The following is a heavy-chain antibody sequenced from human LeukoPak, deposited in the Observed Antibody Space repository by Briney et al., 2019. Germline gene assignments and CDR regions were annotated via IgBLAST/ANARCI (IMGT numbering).Heavy chain of an antibody. CDR2: IIPIFRTA. Sequence: PSVTVSRTASGGTFSSHANSWVRQAPGQGLEWMGGIIPIFRTANNAHKFQGRVTITAAESTSTAYMELSSLRAEDTAVYCCARGIGSGYEQDVFDYWGQGTLVTVSS. CDR1: GGTFSSHA. D-gene: IGHD5-12*01. J-gene: IGHJ4*02. V-gene: IGHV1-69*13. CDR3: ARGIGSGYEQDVFDY.